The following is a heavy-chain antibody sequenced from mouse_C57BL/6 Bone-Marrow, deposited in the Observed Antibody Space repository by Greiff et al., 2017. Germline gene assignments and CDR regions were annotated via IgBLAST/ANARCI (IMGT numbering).Heavy chain of an antibody. D-gene: IGHD1-1*01. V-gene: IGHV1-18*01. CDR3: ARKGLLHYGRSYYFDD. CDR2: INPNNGGT. CDR1: GYTFTDYN. Sequence: EVQLQQSGPELVKPGASVKIPCKASGYTFTDYNMDWVKQSPGKSLEWIGDINPNNGGTIYNQKFKGKATLTVDKSSSTAYMELRSLTSEDTAVYYCARKGLLHYGRSYYFDDWCQGTTLTVSS. J-gene: IGHJ2*01.